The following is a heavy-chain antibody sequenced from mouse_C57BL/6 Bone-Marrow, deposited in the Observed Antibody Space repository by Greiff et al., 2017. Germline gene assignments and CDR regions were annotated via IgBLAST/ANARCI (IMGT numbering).Heavy chain of an antibody. V-gene: IGHV1-62-3*01. CDR1: GYTFTSYW. D-gene: IGHD3-3*01. CDR3: ASGGTVDY. J-gene: IGHJ4*01. CDR2: IDPSSGGT. Sequence: VQLQQPGAELVKPGASVKLSCKASGYTFTSYWMHWVKQRPGRGLEWIGRIDPSSGGTKYNEKFKGKATLTVDNSSSTAYMQLSSLPSEDSAVYYDASGGTVDYWGQGTSVTVSS.